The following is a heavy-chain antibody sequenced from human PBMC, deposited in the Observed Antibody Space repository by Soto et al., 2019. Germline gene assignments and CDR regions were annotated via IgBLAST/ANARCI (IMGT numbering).Heavy chain of an antibody. CDR1: GYTFTNYG. V-gene: IGHV1-18*01. CDR3: SRGTSIPASGDY. J-gene: IGHJ4*01. D-gene: IGHD6-6*01. Sequence: GASVKVSCKASGYTFTNYGINWVRQAPGQGLEWLGWVSAYSGEKRYAQRVQARVIMTTDTSTTTAYMELRSLRSDDTAVYYCSRGTSIPASGDYWGQGTLVTVSS. CDR2: VSAYSGEK.